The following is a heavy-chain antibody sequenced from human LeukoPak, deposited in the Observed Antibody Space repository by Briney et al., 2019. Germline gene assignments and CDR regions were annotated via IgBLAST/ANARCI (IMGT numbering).Heavy chain of an antibody. Sequence: ASVKVSCKASGGTFSSYAISWVRQAPGQGLEWMGGVIPIFGTANYAQKFQGRVTITADESTSTAYMELSSLRSEDTAVYYYARDRYCSSTSCYAEWYGMDVWGQGTTVTVSS. D-gene: IGHD2-2*01. J-gene: IGHJ6*02. CDR3: ARDRYCSSTSCYAEWYGMDV. V-gene: IGHV1-69*13. CDR2: VIPIFGTA. CDR1: GGTFSSYA.